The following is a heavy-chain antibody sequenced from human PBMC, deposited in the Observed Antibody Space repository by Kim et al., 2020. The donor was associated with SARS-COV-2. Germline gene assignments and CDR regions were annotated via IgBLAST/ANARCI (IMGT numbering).Heavy chain of an antibody. CDR1: GYTFIDYY. CDR2: LRSNDGGT. CDR3: VREKVGGYFDY. D-gene: IGHD1-26*01. Sequence: ASVKVSCKASGYTFIDYYIHWVRQAPGQWFEWMGMLRSNDGGTNYLQKFQGRVTMTRDTSITTAYMELSSLESDDSAVYYCVREKVGGYFDYWGQGTLVTVSS. V-gene: IGHV1-2*02. J-gene: IGHJ4*02.